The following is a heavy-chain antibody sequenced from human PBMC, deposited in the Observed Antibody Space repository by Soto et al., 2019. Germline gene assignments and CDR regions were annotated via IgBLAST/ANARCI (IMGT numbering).Heavy chain of an antibody. J-gene: IGHJ4*02. CDR1: GFSLSTSGVG. CDR2: IYWDDDK. CDR3: ARTQDYSNPFDY. Sequence: QITLKESGPTLVKPTQTLTLTCTFSGFSLSTSGVGMGWIRQPPGKALEWLALIYWDDDKRYSPSLKSRLTITKDNSKNQVVLTMTNMDPVVIATYYCARTQDYSNPFDYWGQGTLVTVSS. V-gene: IGHV2-5*02. D-gene: IGHD4-4*01.